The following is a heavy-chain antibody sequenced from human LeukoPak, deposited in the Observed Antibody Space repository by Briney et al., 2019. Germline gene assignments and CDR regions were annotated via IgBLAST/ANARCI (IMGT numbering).Heavy chain of an antibody. D-gene: IGHD3-10*01. Sequence: KASETLSLTCTVSGASVSNNNYYWGWIRQPPGKGLEWIGSIYYSGNTYYNASLKSQVSISIDTSKNQFSLRLTSVTAADTAVYYCARRVSMVRGFDYWGQGTLVTVSS. CDR1: GASVSNNNYY. V-gene: IGHV4-39*01. J-gene: IGHJ4*02. CDR3: ARRVSMVRGFDY. CDR2: IYYSGNT.